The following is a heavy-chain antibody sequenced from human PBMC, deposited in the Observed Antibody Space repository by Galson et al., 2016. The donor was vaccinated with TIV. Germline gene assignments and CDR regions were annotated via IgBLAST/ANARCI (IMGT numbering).Heavy chain of an antibody. J-gene: IGHJ4*02. CDR2: IDPNSGGT. CDR1: GYSFIGYY. CDR3: VGSGTYYYDSSGDN. V-gene: IGHV1-2*02. D-gene: IGHD3-22*01. Sequence: SVKVSCKASGYSFIGYYLRWIRQAPGQGLEWVGWIDPNSGGTNYAQGFQGRVTMTRDTSISTAYMELSSLRSEDTAVYYCVGSGTYYYDSSGDNWGQGTLVTVSS.